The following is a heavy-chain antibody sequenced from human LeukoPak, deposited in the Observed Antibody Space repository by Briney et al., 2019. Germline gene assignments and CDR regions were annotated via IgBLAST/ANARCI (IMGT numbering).Heavy chain of an antibody. CDR1: GFTFSSYA. Sequence: GGSLRLSCAASGFTFSSYAMSWVRQAPGKGLEWVSHITASGTAMFYADSVKVRFTISRDNAKNSLYLQMNSLRDEDTAVYYCASSGSYRFDYWGQGTLVTVSS. CDR3: ASSGSYRFDY. D-gene: IGHD1-26*01. CDR2: ITASGTAM. V-gene: IGHV3-48*02. J-gene: IGHJ4*02.